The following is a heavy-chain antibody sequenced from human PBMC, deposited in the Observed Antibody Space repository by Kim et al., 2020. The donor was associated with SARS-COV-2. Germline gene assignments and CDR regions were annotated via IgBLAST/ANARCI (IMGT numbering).Heavy chain of an antibody. Sequence: GGSLRLSCAASGFTFTRDGMHWVSQAPGKGLEWVAVIWPDGNEIYYADYVKGRFTISRDNSKNKLFLEMNSLRDEDTTMYYCARVEGGGSKSHWGQGTLVTVSS. V-gene: IGHV3-33*01. D-gene: IGHD2-15*01. CDR3: ARVEGGGSKSH. CDR2: IWPDGNEI. J-gene: IGHJ1*01. CDR1: GFTFTRDG.